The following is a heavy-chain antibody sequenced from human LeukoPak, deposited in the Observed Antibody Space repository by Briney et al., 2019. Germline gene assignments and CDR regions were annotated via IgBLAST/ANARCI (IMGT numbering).Heavy chain of an antibody. V-gene: IGHV3-30*18. J-gene: IGHJ4*02. D-gene: IGHD3-22*01. Sequence: GGSLRLSCAASGFTFSSYGMHWVRQAPGKGLEWVAVISYDGSNKYYADSVKGRFTISRDNSKNTLYLQMNSLRAEVTAVYYCAKDDDCSGYSHFDYWGQGTLVTVSS. CDR2: ISYDGSNK. CDR3: AKDDDCSGYSHFDY. CDR1: GFTFSSYG.